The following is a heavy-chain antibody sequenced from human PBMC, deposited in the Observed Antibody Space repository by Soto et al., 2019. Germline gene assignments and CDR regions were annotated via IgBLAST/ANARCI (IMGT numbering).Heavy chain of an antibody. CDR3: AKDSWYFDL. V-gene: IGHV3-74*01. D-gene: IGHD6-13*01. CDR2: IDTSGSST. CDR1: GVIFTHFW. Sequence: GESLTISCAASGVIFTHFWMHWVRQVPGKGLVWVSRIDTSGSSTSYADSVKGRFTISRDNAKNTVSLQMNSLRAEDTGVYYCAKDSWYFDLWSQGSLVTVSS. J-gene: IGHJ4*02.